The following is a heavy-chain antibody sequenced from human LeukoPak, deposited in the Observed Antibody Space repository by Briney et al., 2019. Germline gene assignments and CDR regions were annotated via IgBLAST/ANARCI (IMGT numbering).Heavy chain of an antibody. Sequence: GGSLRLSCAASGFNFSSYTMNWVRQAPGKGLEWVSSISSSSSYIYYADSVKGRFTISRDNAKNTLYLQMNSLRAEDTAVYNCARGEYSYGPLDYYFYMDVWGKGTTVTVSS. J-gene: IGHJ6*03. CDR1: GFNFSSYT. V-gene: IGHV3-21*01. CDR2: ISSSSSYI. CDR3: ARGEYSYGPLDYYFYMDV. D-gene: IGHD5-18*01.